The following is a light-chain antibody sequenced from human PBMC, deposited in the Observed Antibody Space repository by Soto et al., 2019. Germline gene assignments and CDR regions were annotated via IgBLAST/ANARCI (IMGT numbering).Light chain of an antibody. J-gene: IGKJ2*01. CDR1: QSINTRY. CDR2: ATS. CDR3: QQYDDSARYK. V-gene: IGKV3-20*01. Sequence: EIVLTQSPGTLSLSPGERATLSCRASQSINTRYSAWYQQKPGQPPRLLIYATSSRAPGIPDRFSGSGSGTDFTLTISRLEPEDFAVYYCQQYDDSARYKFDQGTNLDIK.